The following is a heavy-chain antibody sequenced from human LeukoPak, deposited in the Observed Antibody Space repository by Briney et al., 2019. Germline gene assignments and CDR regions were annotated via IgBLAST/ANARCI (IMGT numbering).Heavy chain of an antibody. CDR1: GYTFTSYA. D-gene: IGHD6-13*01. CDR2: INTNTGNP. J-gene: IGHJ5*02. CDR3: AREGVAAAGTGGWFDP. V-gene: IGHV7-4-1*02. Sequence: ASVKVSCKASGYTFTSYAMNWVRQAPGQGLEWMGWINTNTGNPTYAQGFTGRFVFSLDTSVSTAYLQISSLKAEDTAVYYCAREGVAAAGTGGWFDPWGQGTLVTVSS.